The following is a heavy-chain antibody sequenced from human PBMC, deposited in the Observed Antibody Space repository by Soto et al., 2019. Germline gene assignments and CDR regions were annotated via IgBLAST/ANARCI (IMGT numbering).Heavy chain of an antibody. J-gene: IGHJ6*03. Sequence: ASVKVYCKASGYTFTSYDINWVRQATGQGLERMGWMNPNSGNTGYAQKFQGRVTMTRNTSISTAYMELSSLRSDDTAVYYCARGLRVVVLLLYYMAVWGKGTTDTGSS. V-gene: IGHV1-8*01. CDR1: GYTFTSYD. CDR3: ARGLRVVVLLLYYMAV. D-gene: IGHD2-8*01. CDR2: MNPNSGNT.